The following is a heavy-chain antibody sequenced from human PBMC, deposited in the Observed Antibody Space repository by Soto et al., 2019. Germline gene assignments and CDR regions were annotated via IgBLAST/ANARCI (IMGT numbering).Heavy chain of an antibody. CDR3: AKDHGYSSSWLRQNWFDP. CDR1: GFTFSSYA. Sequence: EVQLLESGGGLVQPGGSLRLSCAASGFTFSSYAMSWVRQAPGKGLEWVSAISGSGGSTYYADSVKGRFTISRDNSKNTLYLQMNSQRAEDTAVYYCAKDHGYSSSWLRQNWFDPWGQETLVTVSS. CDR2: ISGSGGST. V-gene: IGHV3-23*01. J-gene: IGHJ5*02. D-gene: IGHD6-13*01.